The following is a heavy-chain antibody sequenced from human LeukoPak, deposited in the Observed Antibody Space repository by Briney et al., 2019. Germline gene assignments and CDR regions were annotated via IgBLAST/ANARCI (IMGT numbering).Heavy chain of an antibody. CDR3: ARENFEGSGHRLFQF. V-gene: IGHV4-59*01. CDR2: FYNIGAT. D-gene: IGHD2-15*01. Sequence: SETLSLTCTVSGSSMNNYYWSWVRQPPGRGLEWIGYFYNIGATNYNPSLESRVTLALRTSKKEFSLKLTSVTAADTAVYYCARENFEGSGHRLFQFWGRGTLVTVSS. CDR1: GSSMNNYY. J-gene: IGHJ1*01.